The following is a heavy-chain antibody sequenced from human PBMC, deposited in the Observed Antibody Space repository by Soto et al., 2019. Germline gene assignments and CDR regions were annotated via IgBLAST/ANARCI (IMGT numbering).Heavy chain of an antibody. J-gene: IGHJ6*02. Sequence: QVQLQQWGAGLLKPSETLSLTCAVYGGSFSGYYWSWIRQPPGKGLEWIGEINHSGSTNYNPSLKSRVTISVDTSKNQFSLKLSSVTAADTAVYYCARGLALYYYYGMDVWGQGTTVTVSS. V-gene: IGHV4-34*01. CDR2: INHSGST. CDR1: GGSFSGYY. D-gene: IGHD3-3*02. CDR3: ARGLALYYYYGMDV.